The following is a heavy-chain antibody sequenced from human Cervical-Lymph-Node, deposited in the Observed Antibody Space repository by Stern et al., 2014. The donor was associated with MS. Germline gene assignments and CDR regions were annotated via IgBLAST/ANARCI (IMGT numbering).Heavy chain of an antibody. CDR3: ARDNDFGTAHGMDV. CDR1: GDTFSSHG. Sequence: VQLEESGAEVKQPGSSVKVSCKASGDTFSSHGFSWVRQVPGLGLQWMGGVIPIFGQANYAQHFQGRVTITADESINTVYMDLRSLRSEDTAVYYCARDNDFGTAHGMDVWGQGTTVTVSS. J-gene: IGHJ6*02. D-gene: IGHD3/OR15-3a*01. CDR2: VIPIFGQA. V-gene: IGHV1-69*01.